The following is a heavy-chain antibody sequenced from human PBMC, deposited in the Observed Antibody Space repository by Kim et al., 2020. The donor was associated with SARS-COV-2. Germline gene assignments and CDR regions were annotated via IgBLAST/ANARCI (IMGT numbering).Heavy chain of an antibody. D-gene: IGHD4-17*01. J-gene: IGHJ4*02. CDR3: AQSYEAKRWLGVTTLSH. CDR2: ITSNSDST. V-gene: IGHV3-23*01. CDR1: GFTFSSYA. Sequence: GGSLRLSCAVSGFTFSSYAMSWVRQAPGKGLEWVSAITSNSDSTYYSDSVKGRFTISRDNSKNTLYLQMNSLRAEDTAIYYCAQSYEAKRWLGVTTLSHWGQGSLVTVSS.